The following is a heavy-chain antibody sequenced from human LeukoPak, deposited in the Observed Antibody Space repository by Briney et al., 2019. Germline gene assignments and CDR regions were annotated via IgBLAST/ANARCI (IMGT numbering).Heavy chain of an antibody. CDR2: IIPILGIA. D-gene: IGHD2-2*01. Sequence: SVKVSCKASGGTFSSYTISWVRQAPGQGLEWMGRIIPILGIANYAQKFQGRVTITADKSTSTAYMELSSLRSEDTAVYYCARDSMGQYQLLSSSSWGQGTLVTVSS. CDR1: GGTFSSYT. J-gene: IGHJ5*02. CDR3: ARDSMGQYQLLSSSS. V-gene: IGHV1-69*02.